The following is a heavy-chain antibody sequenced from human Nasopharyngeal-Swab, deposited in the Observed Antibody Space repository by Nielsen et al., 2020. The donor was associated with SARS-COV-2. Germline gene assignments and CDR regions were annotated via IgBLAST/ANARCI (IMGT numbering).Heavy chain of an antibody. CDR1: GYTFTSYG. CDR3: ARDPHSSGWYNY. Sequence: SVKVSCKASGYTFTSYGISWVRQAPGQGLEWMGGIIPIFGTANYAQKFQGRVTITADESTSTAYMELSSLRSEDTAVYYCARDPHSSGWYNYWGQGTLVTVSS. CDR2: IIPIFGTA. D-gene: IGHD6-19*01. J-gene: IGHJ4*02. V-gene: IGHV1-69*13.